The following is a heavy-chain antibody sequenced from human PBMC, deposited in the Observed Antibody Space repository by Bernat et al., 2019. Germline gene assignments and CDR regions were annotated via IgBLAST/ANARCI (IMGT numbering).Heavy chain of an antibody. CDR3: ASPYCSSTSCYNDAFDI. D-gene: IGHD2-2*01. CDR1: GGTFSSYA. CDR2: IIPILGIA. Sequence: QVQLVQSGAEVKKPGSSVKVSCKASGGTFSSYAINWVRQAPGQGLEWMGRIIPILGIANYAQKFQGRVTITADKSTSTAYMELSSLRSEDTAVYYCASPYCSSTSCYNDAFDIWGQGTMVTVSS. J-gene: IGHJ3*02. V-gene: IGHV1-69*04.